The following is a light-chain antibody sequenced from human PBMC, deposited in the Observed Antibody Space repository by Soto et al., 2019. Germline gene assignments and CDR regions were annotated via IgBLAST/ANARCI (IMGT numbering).Light chain of an antibody. J-gene: IGLJ3*02. CDR1: SSDVGGYNY. CDR2: EVT. CDR3: SSYTSSGTRL. Sequence: QSALTQPRSVSGSPGQSVTISCTGTSSDVGGYNYVSWYQQHPGKAPQLMIYEVTTRPSGISNRFSGSKSGNTASLTISGLQAEDEADYYCSSYTSSGTRLFGGGTKLTVL. V-gene: IGLV2-14*01.